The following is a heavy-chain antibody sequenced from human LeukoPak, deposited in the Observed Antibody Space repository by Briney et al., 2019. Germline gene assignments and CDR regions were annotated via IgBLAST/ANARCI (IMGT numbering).Heavy chain of an antibody. CDR3: AKLGGWYGGFPPPPGY. Sequence: GGSLRLSCAASGFTFSSYAMSWVRQAPGKGLEWVSAISGSGGSKYYADSVKGRFTISRDNSKNTLYLQMNSLRAEDTAVYYCAKLGGWYGGFPPPPGYWGQGTLVTVSS. D-gene: IGHD6-19*01. J-gene: IGHJ4*02. CDR2: ISGSGGSK. V-gene: IGHV3-23*01. CDR1: GFTFSSYA.